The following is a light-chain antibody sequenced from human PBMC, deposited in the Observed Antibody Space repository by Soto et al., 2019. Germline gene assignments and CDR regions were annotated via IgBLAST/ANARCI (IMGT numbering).Light chain of an antibody. Sequence: ALTQPPSASGSPGQSVTISCTGTSSDVGGYNYVSWYQQHPGKAPKLMIYEVSQRPSGVPDRFSGSKSGNTASLTVSGLQAEDEADYYCSSYAGSDNLVFGGGTKLTVL. CDR3: SSYAGSDNLV. J-gene: IGLJ2*01. CDR2: EVS. V-gene: IGLV2-8*01. CDR1: SSDVGGYNY.